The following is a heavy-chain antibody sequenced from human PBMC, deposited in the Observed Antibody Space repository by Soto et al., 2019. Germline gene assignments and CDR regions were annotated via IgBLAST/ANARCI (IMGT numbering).Heavy chain of an antibody. CDR2: ISYDGSNK. V-gene: IGHV3-30*18. D-gene: IGHD2-15*01. CDR3: AKGSPRYCSGGSCYSDWFDP. J-gene: IGHJ5*02. Sequence: PGGSLRLSCAASGFTFSCYGMHWVCQAPGKGLEWEAVISYDGSNKYYADSVKGRFTISRDNSKNTLYLQMNSLRAEDTAVYYCAKGSPRYCSGGSCYSDWFDPWGQGTLVTVSS. CDR1: GFTFSCYG.